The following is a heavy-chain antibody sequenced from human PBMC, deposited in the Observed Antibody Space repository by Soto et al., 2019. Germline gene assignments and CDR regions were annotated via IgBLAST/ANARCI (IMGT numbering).Heavy chain of an antibody. V-gene: IGHV3-23*01. CDR3: ARDQRGPMVRGGILDPDV. CDR1: GFTFSSYA. D-gene: IGHD3-10*01. CDR2: ISGSGSGT. Sequence: EVQLLESGGGLVQPGGSLRLSCAASGFTFSSYAMSWVRQAPGKGLEWVSTISGSGSGTYYADSVKGRFTISRDNSKNTLYLQMNSLRAEDTAIYYCARDQRGPMVRGGILDPDVWGQGTTVTVSS. J-gene: IGHJ6*02.